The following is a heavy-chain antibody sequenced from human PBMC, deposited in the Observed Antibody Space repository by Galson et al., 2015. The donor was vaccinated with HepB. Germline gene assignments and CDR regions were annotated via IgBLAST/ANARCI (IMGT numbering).Heavy chain of an antibody. V-gene: IGHV3-15*01. J-gene: IGHJ3*02. CDR1: GFTFSNAW. D-gene: IGHD3-22*01. Sequence: SLRLSCAASGFTFSNAWMSWVRQAPGKGLEWVGRIKSKTDGGTTDYAAPVKGRFTISRDDSKNTLYLQMNSLKTKDTAVYYCTTGATYYYDSSGYYDAFDIWGQGTMVTVSS. CDR2: IKSKTDGGTT. CDR3: TTGATYYYDSSGYYDAFDI.